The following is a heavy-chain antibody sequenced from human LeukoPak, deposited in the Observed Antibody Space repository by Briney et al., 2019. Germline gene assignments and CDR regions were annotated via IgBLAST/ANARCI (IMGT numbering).Heavy chain of an antibody. J-gene: IGHJ4*02. Sequence: GGSLRLSCAASGFTFSSYWMSWVRQAPGKGLEWVANIKQDGSEKYYVDSVKGRFTISRDNAKNSLYLQMNSLRAEDTAVYYCVRVGPPPARPDYYFDYWGQGTLVTVSS. V-gene: IGHV3-7*01. CDR3: VRVGPPPARPDYYFDY. CDR1: GFTFSSYW. D-gene: IGHD6-6*01. CDR2: IKQDGSEK.